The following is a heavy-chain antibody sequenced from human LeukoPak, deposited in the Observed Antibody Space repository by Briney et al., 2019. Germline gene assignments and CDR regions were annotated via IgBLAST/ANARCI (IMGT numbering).Heavy chain of an antibody. CDR2: INHSGST. V-gene: IGHV4-34*01. CDR3: ARSRSDYYDSSGYEIDY. J-gene: IGHJ4*02. CDR1: GGSFSGYY. Sequence: SETLSLTCAVYGGSFSGYYWSWIRQPPGKGLEWIGEINHSGSTNYNPSLKSRVTISVDTSKNQFSLKLSSVTAADTAVYYCARSRSDYYDSSGYEIDYWGQGTLVTVSS. D-gene: IGHD3-22*01.